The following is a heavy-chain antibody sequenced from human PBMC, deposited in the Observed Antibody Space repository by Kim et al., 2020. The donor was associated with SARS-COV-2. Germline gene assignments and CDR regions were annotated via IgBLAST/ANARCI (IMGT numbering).Heavy chain of an antibody. CDR3: ARDLGGFLEWLLFGSLYYYYGMDV. CDR1: GYTFTSYG. CDR2: ISAYNGNT. Sequence: ASVKVSCKASGYTFTSYGISWVRQAPGQGLEWMGWISAYNGNTNYAQKLQGRVTMTTDTSTSTAYMELRSLRSDDTAVYYCARDLGGFLEWLLFGSLYYYYGMDVWGQGTTVTVSS. D-gene: IGHD3-3*01. V-gene: IGHV1-18*01. J-gene: IGHJ6*02.